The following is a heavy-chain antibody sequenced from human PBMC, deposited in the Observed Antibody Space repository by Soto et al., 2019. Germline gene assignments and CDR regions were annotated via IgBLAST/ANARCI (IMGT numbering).Heavy chain of an antibody. J-gene: IGHJ4*02. CDR1: GFPFSTYG. V-gene: IGHV3-30*18. CDR3: AKDIHAAIDGNHYGADY. CDR2: ISHDGRNK. Sequence: QVQGVESGGGVVQPGRSLTLSCAASGFPFSTYGMHWVRQAPGKGLEWVSIISHDGRNKGYADSVQGRFAISRTNSMNTLYLQLTRLRIEDTAMYYCAKDIHAAIDGNHYGADYWGQGTMVTVSS. D-gene: IGHD4-17*01.